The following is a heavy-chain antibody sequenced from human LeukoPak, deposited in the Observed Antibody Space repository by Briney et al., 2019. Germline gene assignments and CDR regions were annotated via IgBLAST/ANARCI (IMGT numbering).Heavy chain of an antibody. CDR2: ISSYNGNT. V-gene: IGHV1-18*01. Sequence: ASVKVSCKPYGYILTSYGISWVRQAPGQGLEWMGWISSYNGNTNYAQNLQGRVTMTTDTSTSTAYMELRSLRSDDTAVYYCARSKYYDSSGYYHFDYWGQGTLVTVSS. CDR3: ARSKYYDSSGYYHFDY. CDR1: GYILTSYG. D-gene: IGHD3-22*01. J-gene: IGHJ4*02.